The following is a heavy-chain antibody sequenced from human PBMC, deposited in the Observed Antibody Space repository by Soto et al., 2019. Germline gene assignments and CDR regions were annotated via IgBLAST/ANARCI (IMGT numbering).Heavy chain of an antibody. D-gene: IGHD5-12*01. V-gene: IGHV4-39*01. CDR3: ARHGIVATIRWVDY. CDR1: GGSISSSSYY. Sequence: QLQLQESGPGLVKPSETLSLTCTVSGGSISSSSYYWGWIRQPPGKGLEWIGSIYYSGSTYYNPSLKSRVTISVDTSKNQFSLKLSSVTAADTAVYYCARHGIVATIRWVDYWGLGTLVTVSS. CDR2: IYYSGST. J-gene: IGHJ4*02.